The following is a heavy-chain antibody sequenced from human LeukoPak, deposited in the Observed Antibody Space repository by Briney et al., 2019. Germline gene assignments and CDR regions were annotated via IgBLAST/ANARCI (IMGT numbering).Heavy chain of an antibody. D-gene: IGHD2/OR15-2a*01. V-gene: IGHV3-30*02. CDR1: GFTFSSYG. CDR3: ARDTWAYYMDV. Sequence: PGGSLRLSCAASGFTFSSYGMHWVRQAPGKGLEWVAFIRYDGSNKYYADSVKGRFTISRDNSKNTLYLQMNSLRVEDTAVYYCARDTWAYYMDVWGKGTTVTISS. CDR2: IRYDGSNK. J-gene: IGHJ6*03.